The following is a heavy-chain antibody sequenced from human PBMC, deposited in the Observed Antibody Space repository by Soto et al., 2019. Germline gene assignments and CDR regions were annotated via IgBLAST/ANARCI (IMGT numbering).Heavy chain of an antibody. Sequence: GGSLRLSCAASGFPVSSNYMSWVRQAPGKGLEWVSVIYSGGSTYYADSVKGRFTISRDNSKNTLYLQMNSLRAEDTAVYYCARAGQPYDFWSGYYFRGDAFDIWGQGTMVTVSS. V-gene: IGHV3-66*01. D-gene: IGHD3-3*01. CDR3: ARAGQPYDFWSGYYFRGDAFDI. CDR1: GFPVSSNY. CDR2: IYSGGST. J-gene: IGHJ3*02.